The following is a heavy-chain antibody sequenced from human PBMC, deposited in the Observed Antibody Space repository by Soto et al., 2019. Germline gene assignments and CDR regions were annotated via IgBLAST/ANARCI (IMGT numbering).Heavy chain of an antibody. V-gene: IGHV1-2*04. CDR1: GYTFTGYY. CDR3: ARARPSRDSSSWYRDFDY. D-gene: IGHD6-13*01. Sequence: GASVKVSCKASGYTFTGYYMHWVRQAPGQGLEWMGWINPNSGGTNYAQKFQGWVTMTRDTSISTAYMELSRLRSDDTAVYYCARARPSRDSSSWYRDFDYWGQGTLVTVSS. J-gene: IGHJ4*02. CDR2: INPNSGGT.